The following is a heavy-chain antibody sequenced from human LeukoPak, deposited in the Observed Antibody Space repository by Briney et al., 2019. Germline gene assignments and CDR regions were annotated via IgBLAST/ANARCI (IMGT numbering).Heavy chain of an antibody. J-gene: IGHJ4*02. CDR2: ISAYNGNT. V-gene: IGHV1-18*01. Sequence: ASVTVSCKASGYTFTSYGISWVRQAPGQGLEWMGWISAYNGNTNYAQKLQGRVTMTTDTSTSTAYMELRSLRSDDTAVYYCARDDALVATGSFDYWGQVTLVTVSS. CDR1: GYTFTSYG. D-gene: IGHD5-12*01. CDR3: ARDDALVATGSFDY.